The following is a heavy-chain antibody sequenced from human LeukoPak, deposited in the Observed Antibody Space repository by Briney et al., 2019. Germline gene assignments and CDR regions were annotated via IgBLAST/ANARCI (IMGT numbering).Heavy chain of an antibody. Sequence: GASVKVSCKASGGTFSSYAISWVRQAPGQGLEWMGGIIPIFGTANYAQKFQGRVTITADISTSTAYMELSSLRSEDTAVYYCASKENSGSYYGQFYYYYYYMDVWGKGTTVTVSS. D-gene: IGHD1-26*01. V-gene: IGHV1-69*06. CDR2: IIPIFGTA. CDR1: GGTFSSYA. CDR3: ASKENSGSYYGQFYYYYYYMDV. J-gene: IGHJ6*03.